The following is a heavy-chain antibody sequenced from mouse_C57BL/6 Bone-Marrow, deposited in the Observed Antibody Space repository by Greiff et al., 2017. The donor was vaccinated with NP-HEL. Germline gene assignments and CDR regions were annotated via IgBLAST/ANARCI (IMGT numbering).Heavy chain of an antibody. CDR3: ARYGRGFAY. J-gene: IGHJ3*01. V-gene: IGHV1-81*01. CDR1: GYTFTSYG. Sequence: VQLQQSGAELARPGASVKLSCKASGYTFTSYGISWVKQRTGQGLEWIGEIYPRSGNTYYNEKFKGKATLTADKSSSTAYMELRSLTSEDSAVYVCARYGRGFAYWGQGTLVTVSA. CDR2: IYPRSGNT. D-gene: IGHD2-1*01.